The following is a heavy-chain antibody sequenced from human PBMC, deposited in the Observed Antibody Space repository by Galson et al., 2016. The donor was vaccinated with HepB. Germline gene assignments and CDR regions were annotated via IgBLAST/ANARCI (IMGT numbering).Heavy chain of an antibody. Sequence: QSGAEVKKFGASLQISGKASGYTFITKWDGWWRLMPGKGLEWSGCIHPGDAETTYSPSFQGQFTFSSDKSISTTYLQLTSLKASDTAMYYRATSGSYGDFDYWGQGTLVIVSS. D-gene: IGHD1-26*01. CDR3: ATSGSYGDFDY. CDR1: GYTFITKW. CDR2: IHPGDAET. J-gene: IGHJ4*02. V-gene: IGHV5-51*01.